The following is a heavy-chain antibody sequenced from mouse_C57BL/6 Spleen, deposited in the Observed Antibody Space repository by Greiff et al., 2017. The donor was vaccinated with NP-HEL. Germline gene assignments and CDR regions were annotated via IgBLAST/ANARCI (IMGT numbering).Heavy chain of an antibody. D-gene: IGHD1-1*01. Sequence: EVQLVESGGGLVKPGGSLKLSCAASGFTFSDYGMHWVRQAPEKGLEWVAYISSGSSTIYYADTVKGRFTISRDNAKNTLFLQMTSLRSEDTAMYYCARADGSSYKGAMDYWGQGTSVTVSS. V-gene: IGHV5-17*01. CDR1: GFTFSDYG. CDR3: ARADGSSYKGAMDY. J-gene: IGHJ4*01. CDR2: ISSGSSTI.